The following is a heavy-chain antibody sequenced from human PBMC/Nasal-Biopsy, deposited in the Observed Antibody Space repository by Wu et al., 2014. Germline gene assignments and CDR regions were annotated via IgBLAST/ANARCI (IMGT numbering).Heavy chain of an antibody. Sequence: APSGFTFNMYWMSWLRQAPGKGLEWVANINQDGSEKYYADSVKGRFTISRDNADNSLFLQMNNLRAEDTAVYYCATVGLYHVSGFILDAFDVWGQGTVVTVSS. J-gene: IGHJ3*01. CDR1: GFTFNMYW. D-gene: IGHD3-22*01. CDR3: ATVGLYHVSGFILDAFDV. CDR2: INQDGSEK. V-gene: IGHV3-7*01.